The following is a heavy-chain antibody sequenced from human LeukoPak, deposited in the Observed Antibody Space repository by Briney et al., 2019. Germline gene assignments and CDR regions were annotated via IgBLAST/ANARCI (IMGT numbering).Heavy chain of an antibody. V-gene: IGHV3-48*01. CDR3: AKGVLGSGWSAGINFFDY. D-gene: IGHD6-19*01. J-gene: IGHJ4*02. CDR2: ISTGSHTI. Sequence: PGGSLRLSCAASGFTFSSYSMSWVRQAPGKGLEWVSYISTGSHTIYYADSVKGRFTISRDNSKNTLYLQMNSLRAEDTAVYYCAKGVLGSGWSAGINFFDYWGQGTLVTVSS. CDR1: GFTFSSYS.